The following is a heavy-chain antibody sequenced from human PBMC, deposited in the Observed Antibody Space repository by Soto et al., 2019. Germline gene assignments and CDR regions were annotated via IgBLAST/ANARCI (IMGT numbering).Heavy chain of an antibody. CDR2: VYYSGST. Sequence: PSETLSLTCTVSGGSVSSSSYYWGWVRQPPGKGLEWIGSVYYSGSTYYNPSLESRVTISVDKSKNQFSLKLISVTAADTAVYYCARHAHYSSSWYTIDYWGQGTLVTVSS. CDR3: ARHAHYSSSWYTIDY. J-gene: IGHJ4*02. D-gene: IGHD6-13*01. CDR1: GGSVSSSSYY. V-gene: IGHV4-39*01.